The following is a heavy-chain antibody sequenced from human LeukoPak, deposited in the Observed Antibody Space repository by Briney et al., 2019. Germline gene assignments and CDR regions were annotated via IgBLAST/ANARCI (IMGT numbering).Heavy chain of an antibody. Sequence: ASVKVSCKASGYTFTGYYMHWVRRAPGQGLEWMGWINPNSGGTNYAQKIQGRVTMTRDTSISTAYMELSRPRSDDTAVYYCASSDSSGWYSNYYYYYYMDVWGKGTTVTVSS. J-gene: IGHJ6*03. CDR2: INPNSGGT. CDR3: ASSDSSGWYSNYYYYYYMDV. D-gene: IGHD6-19*01. V-gene: IGHV1-2*02. CDR1: GYTFTGYY.